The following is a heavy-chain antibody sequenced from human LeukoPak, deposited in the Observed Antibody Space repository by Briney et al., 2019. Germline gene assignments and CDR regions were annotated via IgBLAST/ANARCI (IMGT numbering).Heavy chain of an antibody. CDR3: ARGGDIVGTIPLAY. V-gene: IGHV1-18*01. J-gene: IGHJ4*02. CDR2: ISGYSNNT. D-gene: IGHD5-12*01. Sequence: ASVRVSCEASGYSFTTHGITWVRQAPGQGLEWMGWISGYSNNTNYAQKFQGRVRMTTDTITSTAYMELRSLRFDDTAVYYCARGGDIVGTIPLAYWGQGTLVTVSS. CDR1: GYSFTTHG.